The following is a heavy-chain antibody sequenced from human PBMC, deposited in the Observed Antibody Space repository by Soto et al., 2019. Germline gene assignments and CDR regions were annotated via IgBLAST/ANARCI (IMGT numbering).Heavy chain of an antibody. D-gene: IGHD1-1*01. V-gene: IGHV3-23*01. CDR3: AILNPEYASQNGP. CDR1: GLTFSSYG. Sequence: EVQLLESGGGLVQPGGSLRLSCAASGLTFSSYGMSWVRQAPGEGLEWVSSISGSGGHTFYAESVKGRFTISRDTSKNSLYLHMNSLRAEDTAVYYCAILNPEYASQNGPWGQGTLVTVSS. J-gene: IGHJ5*02. CDR2: ISGSGGHT.